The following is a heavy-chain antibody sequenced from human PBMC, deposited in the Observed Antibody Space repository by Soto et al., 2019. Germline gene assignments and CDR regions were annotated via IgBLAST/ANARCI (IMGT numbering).Heavy chain of an antibody. Sequence: PLETLSLTCTVSGGSVSTYYWNWIRQPPGKGLEWIGYIYYGGSANYNPSLKSRVTISVDTSKKQFSLKLSSVTAADTAVYYCARGGHCTNGVCSALDYWGQGTLVTVSS. V-gene: IGHV4-59*08. D-gene: IGHD2-8*01. CDR1: GGSVSTYY. J-gene: IGHJ4*02. CDR3: ARGGHCTNGVCSALDY. CDR2: IYYGGSA.